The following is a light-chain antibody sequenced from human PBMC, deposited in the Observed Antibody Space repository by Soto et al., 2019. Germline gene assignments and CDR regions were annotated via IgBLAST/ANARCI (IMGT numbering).Light chain of an antibody. V-gene: IGKV3-20*01. CDR1: QSISSTF. J-gene: IGKJ1*01. CDR3: QQYASSVT. Sequence: EILLKQSPDSLSLSPGNRATLSCRASQSISSTFFAWYQQKPGQAPRLLIYGASSRATGIPDRFSGSGSGTDFTLTISRLEPEDFAVYYCQQYASSVTFGQGTKVEMK. CDR2: GAS.